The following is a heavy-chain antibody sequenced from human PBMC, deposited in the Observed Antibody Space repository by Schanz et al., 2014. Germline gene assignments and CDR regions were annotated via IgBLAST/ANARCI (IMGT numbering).Heavy chain of an antibody. CDR1: GFIFNDYY. CDR2: ISRDGTTS. J-gene: IGHJ4*02. Sequence: QVQLVESGGGLVKPRGSLRLSCAASGFIFNDYYMNWIRQAPGKGLEWLSYISRDGTTSYYADSVKGRFTISRDNANNSLSLQMDRLRDEDAAVYYCARRYSGRYCFDYWGQGTLVAVSS. D-gene: IGHD1-26*01. V-gene: IGHV3-11*04. CDR3: ARRYSGRYCFDY.